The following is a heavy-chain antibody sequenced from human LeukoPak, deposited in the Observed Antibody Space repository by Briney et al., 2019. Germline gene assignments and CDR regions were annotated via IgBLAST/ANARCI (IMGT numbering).Heavy chain of an antibody. CDR3: ARVPKVPAASGPHWFDP. D-gene: IGHD2-2*01. J-gene: IGHJ5*02. CDR1: GYTFTSYY. CDR2: IIPIFGTA. V-gene: IGHV1-69*13. Sequence: SVKVSCKASGYTFTSYYIHWVRQAPGQGLEWMGWIIPIFGTANYAQKFQGRVTITADESTSTAYMELSSLRSEDTAVYYCARVPKVPAASGPHWFDPWGRGTLVTVSS.